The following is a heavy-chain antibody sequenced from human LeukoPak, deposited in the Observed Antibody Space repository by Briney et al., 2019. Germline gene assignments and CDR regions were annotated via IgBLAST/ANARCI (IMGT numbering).Heavy chain of an antibody. CDR2: IWYDGSNK. V-gene: IGHV3-33*01. CDR3: ARDSFHDYGDHYFDY. CDR1: GFTFSSNG. Sequence: GGSLRLSCAASGFTFSSNGMHWVRQAPGKGLEWVAVIWYDGSNKYYADSVKGRFTISRDNSKNTLYLQMNSLRAEDTAVYYCARDSFHDYGDHYFDYWGQGTLVTVSS. J-gene: IGHJ4*02. D-gene: IGHD4-17*01.